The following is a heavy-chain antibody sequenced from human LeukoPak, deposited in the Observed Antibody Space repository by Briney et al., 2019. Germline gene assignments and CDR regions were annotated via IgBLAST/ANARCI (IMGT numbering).Heavy chain of an antibody. D-gene: IGHD6-13*01. CDR2: ISGSGGST. J-gene: IGHJ4*02. Sequence: ETLSLTCTVSGGSISSSSYYWGWIRQPPGKGLEWVSAISGSGGSTYYADSVKGRFTISRDNSKNTLYLQMNSLRAEDTAVYYCAKEDVWRAAAGTYWGQGTLVTVSS. CDR1: GGSISSSSYY. V-gene: IGHV3-23*01. CDR3: AKEDVWRAAAGTY.